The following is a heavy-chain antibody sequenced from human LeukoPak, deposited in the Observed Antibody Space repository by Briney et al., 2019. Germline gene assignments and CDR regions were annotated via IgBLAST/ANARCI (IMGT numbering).Heavy chain of an antibody. J-gene: IGHJ5*02. CDR3: AVWYYDFWSGYPNFDP. V-gene: IGHV1-2*06. D-gene: IGHD3-3*01. Sequence: ASVKVSCKASGYTFTGYYMHWVRQAPGQGLEWMGRINPNSGGTNYAQKFQGRVTITADESTSTAYMELSSLRSEDTAVYYCAVWYYDFWSGYPNFDPWGQGTLVTVSS. CDR2: INPNSGGT. CDR1: GYTFTGYY.